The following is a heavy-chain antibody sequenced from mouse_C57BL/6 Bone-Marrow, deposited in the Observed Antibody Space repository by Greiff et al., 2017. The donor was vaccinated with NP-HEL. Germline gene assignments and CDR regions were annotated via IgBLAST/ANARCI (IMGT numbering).Heavy chain of an antibody. CDR3: AKKGPQTLRCDAMGD. D-gene: IGHD1-1*01. J-gene: IGHJ4*01. V-gene: IGHV2-4*01. CDR1: GFSFTSYG. CDR2: IWSGGST. Sequence: QVQLQQSGPGLVQPSQCLSITCTVSGFSFTSYGVHWVRQPPGKGLEWLGVIWSGGSTDYNAASLSRLSISKDNPKSQVFVKMNRMQADDTAIYYWAKKGPQTLRCDAMGDWGKGTSVTVSS.